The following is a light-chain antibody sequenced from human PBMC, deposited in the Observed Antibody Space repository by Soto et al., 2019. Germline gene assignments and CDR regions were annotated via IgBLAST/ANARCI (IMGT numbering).Light chain of an antibody. CDR3: RSSGGSPTDV. CDR2: EVN. J-gene: IGLJ1*01. CDR1: SSNVGSYKL. V-gene: IGLV2-23*02. Sequence: QSALTQPASVSGSPGQSITISCTGTSSNVGSYKLVSWYQQHPGKAPKLMIFEVNKRPSGVSNRFSGSKSGNTASLTISGLKVEDEADYYCRSSGGSPTDVFGTGTKLTVL.